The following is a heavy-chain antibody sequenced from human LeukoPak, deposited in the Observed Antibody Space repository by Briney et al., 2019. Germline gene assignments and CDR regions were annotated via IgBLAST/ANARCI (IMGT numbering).Heavy chain of an antibody. CDR2: IIPIFGTA. V-gene: IGHV1-69*13. D-gene: IGHD3-16*02. Sequence: ASVKVSCKASGGTFSSYAISWVRQAPGQGLEWMGGIIPIFGTANYAQKFQGRVTITADESTSTAYMELSSLRSEDTAVYYCARARDYDYIWGSYRYFDYWGQGTLVTVSS. CDR1: GGTFSSYA. CDR3: ARARDYDYIWGSYRYFDY. J-gene: IGHJ4*02.